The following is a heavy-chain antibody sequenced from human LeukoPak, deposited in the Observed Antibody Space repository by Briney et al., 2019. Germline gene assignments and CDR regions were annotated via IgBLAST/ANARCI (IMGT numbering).Heavy chain of an antibody. CDR2: INPDGSST. D-gene: IGHD3-22*01. CDR1: GFTFSTSW. CDR3: VRDMGYYDKV. Sequence: PPGGSLRLSCAASGFTFSTSWMHWVRQAPGKGLVWVSRINPDGSSTDYADSVKGRFTISRDNAKNTLYLQMNSLRAEDAAVYYCVRDMGYYDKVWGQGTLVTVSS. V-gene: IGHV3-74*01. J-gene: IGHJ4*02.